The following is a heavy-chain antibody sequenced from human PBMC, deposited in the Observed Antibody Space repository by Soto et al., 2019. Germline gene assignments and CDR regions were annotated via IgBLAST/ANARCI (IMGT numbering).Heavy chain of an antibody. CDR2: IKSKTDGGTT. Sequence: GSLRLSCAASGFTFSNAWMNWVRQAPGKGLEWVGRIKSKTDGGTTDYAAPVKGRFTISRDDSKNTLYLQMNSLKTEDTAVYYCTTDPTNYDFWSGYSDWFDPWGQGTLVTVSS. CDR1: GFTFSNAW. J-gene: IGHJ5*02. CDR3: TTDPTNYDFWSGYSDWFDP. D-gene: IGHD3-3*01. V-gene: IGHV3-15*07.